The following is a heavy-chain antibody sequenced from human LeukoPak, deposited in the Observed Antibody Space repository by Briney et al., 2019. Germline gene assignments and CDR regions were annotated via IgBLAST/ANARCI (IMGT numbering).Heavy chain of an antibody. D-gene: IGHD6-19*01. CDR1: GFTFSSYW. CDR3: ARAFTSGWYPSLDY. CDR2: IKQDGSEK. V-gene: IGHV3-7*01. J-gene: IGHJ4*02. Sequence: GGSLRLSCAASGFTFSSYWMSWVRQAPGKGLEWVANIKQDGSEKYYVDSVKGRFTISRDNAKNSLYLQMNSLRAEDTAVYYCARAFTSGWYPSLDYWGQGTLVTVSS.